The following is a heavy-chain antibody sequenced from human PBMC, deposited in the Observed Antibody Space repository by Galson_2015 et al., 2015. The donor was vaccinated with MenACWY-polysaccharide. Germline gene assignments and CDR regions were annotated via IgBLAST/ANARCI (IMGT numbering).Heavy chain of an antibody. Sequence: SLRLSCAASGFTFSNYWMTWVRQAPGQGLEWVANIKKDGSEKHYVDSVKGRFTISRDNALYLQINSLSAEDSAVYFCARGHNGMDVWGQGTTVTVSS. CDR3: ARGHNGMDV. J-gene: IGHJ6*02. CDR2: IKKDGSEK. CDR1: GFTFSNYW. V-gene: IGHV3-7*01.